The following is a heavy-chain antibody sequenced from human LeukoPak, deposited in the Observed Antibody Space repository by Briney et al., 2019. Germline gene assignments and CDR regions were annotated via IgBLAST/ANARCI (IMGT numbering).Heavy chain of an antibody. D-gene: IGHD2-2*02. CDR1: GYTFTSYG. CDR2: ISAYNGNT. J-gene: IGHJ4*02. V-gene: IGHV1-18*01. CDR3: ATGIDTDYDY. Sequence: AASVKVSCKASGYTFTSYGISWVRQAPGQGLEWMGWISAYNGNTNYAQKFQGRVTMTEDTSTDTAYMELSSLRSEDTAVYYCATGIDTDYDYWGQGTLVTVSS.